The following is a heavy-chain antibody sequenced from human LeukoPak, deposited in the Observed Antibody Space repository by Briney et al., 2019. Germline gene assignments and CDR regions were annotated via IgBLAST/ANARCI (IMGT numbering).Heavy chain of an antibody. V-gene: IGHV3-30-3*01. CDR2: ISYDGSNK. CDR1: GFTFSSYA. CDR3: PSSNWFDP. J-gene: IGHJ5*02. Sequence: GGSLRLSCAASGFTFSSYAMHWVRQAPGKGLEWVAVISYDGSNKYYADSVKGRFTISRDNSKNTLYLQMNSLRAEDTAVYYSPSSNWFDPWGQGTLVTVSS.